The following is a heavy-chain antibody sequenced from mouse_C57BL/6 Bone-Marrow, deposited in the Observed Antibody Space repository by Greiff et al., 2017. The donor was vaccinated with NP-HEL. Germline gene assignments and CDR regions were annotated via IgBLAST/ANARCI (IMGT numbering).Heavy chain of an antibody. CDR2: ISNLAYSI. Sequence: EVQLVESGGGLVQPGGSLKLSCAASGFTFSDYGMAWVRQAPRKGPEWVAFISNLAYSIYYADTVTGRFTISRENATNTLYLEMSSLRSEDTAMYYCARPSYYYWYFDVWGTGTTVTVSS. CDR1: GFTFSDYG. CDR3: ARPSYYYWYFDV. V-gene: IGHV5-15*01. J-gene: IGHJ1*03. D-gene: IGHD1-1*01.